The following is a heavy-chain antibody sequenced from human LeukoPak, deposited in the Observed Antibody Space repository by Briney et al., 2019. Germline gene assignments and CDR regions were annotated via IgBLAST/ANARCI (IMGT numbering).Heavy chain of an antibody. Sequence: HRGGSLRLSCAASGFSFTTYWMSWVRQAPGKGLEWVSSISGSGGSTYYADSVKGRFTISRDNSKNTLYLQMNSLRAEDTAVYYCAKLTTVTTAGYFDYWGQGTLVTVSS. CDR3: AKLTTVTTAGYFDY. V-gene: IGHV3-23*01. D-gene: IGHD4-17*01. CDR2: ISGSGGST. CDR1: GFSFTTYW. J-gene: IGHJ4*02.